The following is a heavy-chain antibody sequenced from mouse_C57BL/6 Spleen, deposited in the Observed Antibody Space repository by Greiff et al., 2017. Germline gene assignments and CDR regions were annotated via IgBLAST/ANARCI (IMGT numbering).Heavy chain of an antibody. V-gene: IGHV3-6*01. CDR1: GYSITSGYY. D-gene: IGHD1-1*01. J-gene: IGHJ4*01. CDR2: ISYDGSN. CDR3: ASTTVVPYYYAMDY. Sequence: EVKLMESGPGLVKPSQSLSLTCSVTGYSITSGYYWNWIRQFPGNKLEWMGYISYDGSNNYNPSLKNRISITRDTSKNQFFLKLNSVTTEDTATYYCASTTVVPYYYAMDYWGQGTSVTVSS.